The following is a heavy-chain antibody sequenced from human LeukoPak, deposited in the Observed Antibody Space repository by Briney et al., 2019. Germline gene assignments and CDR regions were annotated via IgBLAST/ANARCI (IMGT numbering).Heavy chain of an antibody. CDR3: ARDASRPYCGGDCYSFDY. Sequence: GGSLRLSCAASGFNIGSYWMTWVRQAPGKGLEWVSYISSSGSTIYYADSVKGRFTISRDNAKNSLYLQMNGLRAEDTAVYYCARDASRPYCGGDCYSFDYWGQGTLVTVSS. J-gene: IGHJ4*02. CDR1: GFNIGSYW. CDR2: ISSSGSTI. D-gene: IGHD2-21*02. V-gene: IGHV3-11*01.